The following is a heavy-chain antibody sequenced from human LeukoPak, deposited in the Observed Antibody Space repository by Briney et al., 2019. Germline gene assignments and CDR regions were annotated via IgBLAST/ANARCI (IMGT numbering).Heavy chain of an antibody. V-gene: IGHV4-34*01. J-gene: IGHJ4*02. D-gene: IGHD3-22*01. CDR3: ARRYSSGYFAPY. CDR1: GVSFSGYY. CDR2: MNHSGST. Sequence: SETLSLTCAVYGVSFSGYYWSWIRQPPGKGLEWIGEMNHSGSTNYNPSLKSRVTISVDTSKNQFSLKLSSVPAADTAVYYCARRYSSGYFAPYWGQGTLVTVSS.